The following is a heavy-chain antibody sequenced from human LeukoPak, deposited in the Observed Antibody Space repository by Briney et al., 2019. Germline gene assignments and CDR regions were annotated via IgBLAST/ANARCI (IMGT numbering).Heavy chain of an antibody. V-gene: IGHV1-46*01. D-gene: IGHD5-24*01. Sequence: ASVKVSCKASGYSFTWYYIHWVRQAPGQGREWMGIINPRGGSTSYAQKFQGRVSMTRDTSTSTVYMQLSSLRSEDTAVYYCARDGALADGYSPNSFDPWGQGTLVTVSS. CDR1: GYSFTWYY. CDR2: INPRGGST. CDR3: ARDGALADGYSPNSFDP. J-gene: IGHJ5*02.